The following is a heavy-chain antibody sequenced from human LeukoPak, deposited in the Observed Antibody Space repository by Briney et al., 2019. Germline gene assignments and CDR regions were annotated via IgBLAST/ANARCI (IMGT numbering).Heavy chain of an antibody. Sequence: GSSVKVSCKASGGTFSSYAINWVRQATGQGLEWMGWMNPNSGNTGYAQKFQGRVTMTRNTSISTAYMELSSLRSEDTAVYYCARGGSSWRHDYWGQGTLVTVSS. V-gene: IGHV1-8*02. CDR2: MNPNSGNT. J-gene: IGHJ4*02. D-gene: IGHD6-13*01. CDR3: ARGGSSWRHDY. CDR1: GGTFSSYA.